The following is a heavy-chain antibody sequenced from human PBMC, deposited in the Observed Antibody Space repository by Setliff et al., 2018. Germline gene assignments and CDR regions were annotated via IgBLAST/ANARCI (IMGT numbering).Heavy chain of an antibody. D-gene: IGHD3-10*01. J-gene: IGHJ6*02. V-gene: IGHV4-30-4*08. Sequence: SETLSLTCTVSGGSISSGDYYWSWIRQPPGEGLEWIGYIYYSGSTYYNPSLKSRVTISVDTSKNQFSLKLSSVTAADTAVYYCARDPNYYGSGTKSGDYGMDVWGQGTTVTVSS. CDR2: IYYSGST. CDR3: ARDPNYYGSGTKSGDYGMDV. CDR1: GGSISSGDYY.